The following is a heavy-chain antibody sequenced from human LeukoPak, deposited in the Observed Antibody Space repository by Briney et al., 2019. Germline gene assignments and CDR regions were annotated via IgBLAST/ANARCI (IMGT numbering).Heavy chain of an antibody. D-gene: IGHD3-22*01. CDR2: INPNSGGT. CDR1: GYTFTGYY. CDR3: AKAANVKPYWDDSSNDPIDY. V-gene: IGHV1-2*02. J-gene: IGHJ4*02. Sequence: ASVKVSCKASGYTFTGYYMHWVRQAPGQGLEWMGWINPNSGGTNYAQKFQGRATMTRDTSISTAYMELSRLRSDDTAVYYCAKAANVKPYWDDSSNDPIDYWGQGTLVTVSS.